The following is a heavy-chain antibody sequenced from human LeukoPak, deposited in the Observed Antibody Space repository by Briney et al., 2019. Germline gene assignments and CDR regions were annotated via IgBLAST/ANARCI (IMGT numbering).Heavy chain of an antibody. J-gene: IGHJ5*02. CDR3: AKGSSSWYENWFDP. CDR2: ISGSGGST. D-gene: IGHD6-13*01. Sequence: GGSLRLSCAASGFTFSSYAMSWVRQAPGEGLEWVSAISGSGGSTYYADSVKGRFTISRDNSKNTLYLQMNSLRAEDPAVYYCAKGSSSWYENWFDPWGQGTLVTVSS. V-gene: IGHV3-23*01. CDR1: GFTFSSYA.